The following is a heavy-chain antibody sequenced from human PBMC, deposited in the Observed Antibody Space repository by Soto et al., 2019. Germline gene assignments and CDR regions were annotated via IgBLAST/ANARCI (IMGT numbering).Heavy chain of an antibody. D-gene: IGHD6-19*01. CDR3: ARHIAVSGTRGLDF. CDR1: GGSISTNW. CDR2: IYHSGST. J-gene: IGHJ4*02. Sequence: QVQLQESGPGLMKTSGTLSLTCAVTGGSISTNWWSWVRQPPGKGLEWIGEIYHSGSTNYNPSLTTRVTMSVDKPPTHLSLNLNSVTAADTAVYYCARHIAVSGTRGLDFWGQGTVFTASS. V-gene: IGHV4-4*02.